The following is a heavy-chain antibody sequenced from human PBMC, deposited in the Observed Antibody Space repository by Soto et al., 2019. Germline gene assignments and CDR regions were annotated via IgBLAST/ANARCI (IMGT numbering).Heavy chain of an antibody. Sequence: SETLSLACTVSGGSIISGDYYWSWIRQPPGKGLEWIGYIYYSGSTYYNPSLKSRVTISVDTSKNQFSLKLSSVTAADTAVYYCARAGLGGDSSGYYYSPNYYYYYGIDVWGQGTTVTVSS. J-gene: IGHJ6*02. D-gene: IGHD3-22*01. CDR2: IYYSGST. V-gene: IGHV4-30-4*01. CDR3: ARAGLGGDSSGYYYSPNYYYYYGIDV. CDR1: GGSIISGDYY.